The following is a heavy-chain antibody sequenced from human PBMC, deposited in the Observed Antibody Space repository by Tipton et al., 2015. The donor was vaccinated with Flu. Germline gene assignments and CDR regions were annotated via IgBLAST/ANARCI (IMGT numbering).Heavy chain of an antibody. D-gene: IGHD3-10*01. V-gene: IGHV4-31*03. CDR2: IYYSGST. CDR1: GGSISSGGYY. J-gene: IGHJ5*02. CDR3: AREVGSIRFGELLSVAFDP. Sequence: TLSLTCTVSGGSISSGGYYWSWIRQHPGKGLEWIGYIYYSGSTYYNPSLKSRVTISVDTSKNQFSLKLSSVTAADTAVYYCAREVGSIRFGELLSVAFDPWGQGTLVTVSS.